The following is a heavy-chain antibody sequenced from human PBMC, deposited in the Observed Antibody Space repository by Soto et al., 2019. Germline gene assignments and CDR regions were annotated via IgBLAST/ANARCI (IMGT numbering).Heavy chain of an antibody. CDR2: IYTSGST. V-gene: IGHV4-4*07. CDR3: ARGKCTCGSMGYYYYGMDV. J-gene: IGHJ6*02. Sequence: SETLSLTCTVSGGSISSYYWSWIRQPAGKGLEWIGRIYTSGSTNYNPSLKSRVTMSVDTSKNQFSLKLSSVTAADTAVYYCARGKCTCGSMGYYYYGMDVLGQGTTVKVFS. D-gene: IGHD2-2*01. CDR1: GGSISSYY.